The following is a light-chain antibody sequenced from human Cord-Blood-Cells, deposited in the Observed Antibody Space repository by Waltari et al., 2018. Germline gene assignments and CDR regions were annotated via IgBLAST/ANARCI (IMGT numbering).Light chain of an antibody. V-gene: IGKV4-1*01. CDR3: QQYYSTPLT. J-gene: IGKJ4*01. CDR2: WAS. Sequence: DIVMTPSPDALAVALGDGATINCKSTQSVLFSSNNKNYLAWYQQKPGQPPKLLIYWASTRESGVPDRFSGSGSGTDFTLTISSLQAEDVAVYYCQQYYSTPLTFGGGTKVEIK. CDR1: QSVLFSSNNKNY.